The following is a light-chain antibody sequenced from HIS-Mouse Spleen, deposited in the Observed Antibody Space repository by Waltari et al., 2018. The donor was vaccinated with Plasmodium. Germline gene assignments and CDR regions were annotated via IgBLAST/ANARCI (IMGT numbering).Light chain of an antibody. V-gene: IGKV1-5*03. Sequence: DIQMTQSPSTLSASVGDRVTITCRASQSISSWFAWYQQKPGKAPKLLIYKASSLESGVPSRFSGSGAGTEFTLTISSLQPDDFATYYCQQNYNTWTFGQGTKVEIK. CDR2: KAS. J-gene: IGKJ1*01. CDR3: QQNYNTWT. CDR1: QSISSW.